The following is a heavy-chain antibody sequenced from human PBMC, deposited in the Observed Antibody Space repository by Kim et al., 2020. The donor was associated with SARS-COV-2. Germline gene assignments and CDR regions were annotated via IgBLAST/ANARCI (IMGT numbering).Heavy chain of an antibody. CDR3: AREGYFDY. V-gene: IGHV3-53*01. Sequence: RASYADSVKGRCTISRDNSKNTLYLQMNSLRAEDTAIYYCAREGYFDYWGQGTLVTVSS. CDR2: RA. J-gene: IGHJ4*02.